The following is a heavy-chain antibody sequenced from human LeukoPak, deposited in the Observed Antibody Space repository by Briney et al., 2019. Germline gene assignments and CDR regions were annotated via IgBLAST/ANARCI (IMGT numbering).Heavy chain of an antibody. Sequence: GGSLRLSCAASGFTFTNAWMSWVRQAPGKGLEWVAFIRYDGSNKYYADSVKGRFTISRDNSKNTLYLQMNSLRAEDTAVYYCAKDKYYSGSYYRVLDYWGQGTLVTVSS. J-gene: IGHJ4*02. CDR3: AKDKYYSGSYYRVLDY. D-gene: IGHD1-26*01. CDR2: IRYDGSNK. CDR1: GFTFTNAW. V-gene: IGHV3-30*02.